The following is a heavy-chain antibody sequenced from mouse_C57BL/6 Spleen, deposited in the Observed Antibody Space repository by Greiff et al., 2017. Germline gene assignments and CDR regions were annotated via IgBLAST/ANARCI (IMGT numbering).Heavy chain of an antibody. Sequence: QVQLKESGPGLVAPSQSLSITCTVSGFSLTSYGVHWVRQPPGTGLEWLVVIWSDGSTTYNSALKSRLSISKDNSKSQVFLKMNSLQTDDTAMYYCARHYYGSSYDWYFDVWGTGTTVTVAS. J-gene: IGHJ1*03. CDR3: ARHYYGSSYDWYFDV. CDR2: IWSDGST. D-gene: IGHD1-1*01. V-gene: IGHV2-6-1*01. CDR1: GFSLTSYG.